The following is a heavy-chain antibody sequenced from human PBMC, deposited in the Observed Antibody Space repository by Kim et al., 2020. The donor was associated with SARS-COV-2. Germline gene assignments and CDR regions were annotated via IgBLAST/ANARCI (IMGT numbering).Heavy chain of an antibody. V-gene: IGHV3-30-3*01. D-gene: IGHD3-22*01. CDR1: GFTFSSYA. Sequence: GRSLRLSCAASGFTFSSYAMHWVRQAPGKGLEWVAVISYDGSNKYYADSVKGRFTISRDNSKNTLYLQMNSLRAEDTAVYYCARGATHYYDSSGYALWGQGTLVTVSS. CDR2: ISYDGSNK. CDR3: ARGATHYYDSSGYAL. J-gene: IGHJ4*02.